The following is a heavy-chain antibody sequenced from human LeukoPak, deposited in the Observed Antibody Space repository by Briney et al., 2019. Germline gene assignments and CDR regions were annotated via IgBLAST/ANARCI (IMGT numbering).Heavy chain of an antibody. CDR3: ASTAVVATDH. Sequence: TGGSLRLSCAASGFSFSDYYMSWIRQAPGKGLEWVSYISSTGTTVYYADSVKGRFTISRDNAKNLLYLQMNGLRAEDTAVYYCASTAVVATDHWGQGTLGTVSS. D-gene: IGHD4-23*01. CDR1: GFSFSDYY. J-gene: IGHJ4*02. CDR2: ISSTGTTV. V-gene: IGHV3-11*01.